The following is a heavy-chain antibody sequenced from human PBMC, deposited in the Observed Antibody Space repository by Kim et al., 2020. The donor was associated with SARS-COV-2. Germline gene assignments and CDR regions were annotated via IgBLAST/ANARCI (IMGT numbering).Heavy chain of an antibody. D-gene: IGHD3-9*01. CDR1: GFTFSNAW. V-gene: IGHV3-15*01. CDR2: IKSKTDGGTT. J-gene: IGHJ4*02. Sequence: GGSLRLSCAASGFTFSNAWMSLVRQAPGKGLEWVGRIKSKTDGGTTDYAAPVKGRFTISRDDSKNTLYLQMNSLKTEDTAVYYCTTDEDILTGYYKIPHYWGQGTLVTVSS. CDR3: TTDEDILTGYYKIPHY.